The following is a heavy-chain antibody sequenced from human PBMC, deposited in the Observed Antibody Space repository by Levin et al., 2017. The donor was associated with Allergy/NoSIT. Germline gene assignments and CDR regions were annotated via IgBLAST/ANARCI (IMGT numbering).Heavy chain of an antibody. CDR2: ISYDGSNK. J-gene: IGHJ6*02. D-gene: IGHD3-3*01. Sequence: PGGSLRLSCAASGLTFSSYAMHWVRQAPGKGLEWVAVISYDGSNKYYADSVKGRFTISRDNSKNTLYLQMNSLRAEDTAVYYCAKVVVIIPVIRYYYYGMDVWGQGTTVTVSS. CDR3: AKVVVIIPVIRYYYYGMDV. V-gene: IGHV3-30-3*01. CDR1: GLTFSSYA.